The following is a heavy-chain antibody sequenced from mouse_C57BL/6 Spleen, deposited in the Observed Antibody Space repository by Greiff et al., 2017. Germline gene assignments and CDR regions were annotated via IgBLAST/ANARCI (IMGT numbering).Heavy chain of an antibody. CDR3: GRNYGITTGFAY. CDR2: IWSGGST. Sequence: QVQLQQSGPGLVRPSPSLYITCTVSGFALTSYGVHWVRQSPGKGLEWLGVIWSGGSTDYNEAFISRLSISDDNSKSQVFFQRNSLHADDTVIFYGGRNYGITTGFAYWGQGTLVTVSA. J-gene: IGHJ3*01. CDR1: GFALTSYG. V-gene: IGHV2-2*01. D-gene: IGHD1-1*01.